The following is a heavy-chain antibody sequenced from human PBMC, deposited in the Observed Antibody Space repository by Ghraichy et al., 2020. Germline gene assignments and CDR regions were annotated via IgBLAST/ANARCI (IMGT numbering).Heavy chain of an antibody. J-gene: IGHJ5*02. D-gene: IGHD3-22*01. CDR2: INPNSGGT. CDR3: ARDWVGPRPYDSRAIPGWFDP. Sequence: ASVKVSCKASGYTFTGYYMHWVRQAPGQGLEWMGRINPNSGGTNYAQKFQGRVTMTRDTSISTAYMELSRLRSDDTAMYYCARDWVGPRPYDSRAIPGWFDPWGQGTLVTVSS. CDR1: GYTFTGYY. V-gene: IGHV1-2*06.